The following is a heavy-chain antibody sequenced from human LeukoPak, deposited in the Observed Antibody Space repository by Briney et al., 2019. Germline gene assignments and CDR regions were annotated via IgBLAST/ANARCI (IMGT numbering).Heavy chain of an antibody. Sequence: PGGSLRLSCAASGFTFSNYAMSWVRQAPGKGLEWVSAVIDSGDSTSYADSVKGRFTISRDNSKNTLYLQMNSLRAEDTAIYYCAKEALTPGSAYYYYGMDVWGQGTTVTVSS. CDR3: AKEALTPGSAYYYYGMDV. CDR1: GFTFSNYA. V-gene: IGHV3-23*01. J-gene: IGHJ6*02. CDR2: VIDSGDST. D-gene: IGHD2-15*01.